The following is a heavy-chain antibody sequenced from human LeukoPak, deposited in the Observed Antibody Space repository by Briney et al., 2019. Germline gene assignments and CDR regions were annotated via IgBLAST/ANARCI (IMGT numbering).Heavy chain of an antibody. CDR1: GGSISSGSYY. CDR3: ARYDTSGAFDI. J-gene: IGHJ3*02. V-gene: IGHV4-61*02. D-gene: IGHD3-9*01. Sequence: SQTLSLTCTVSGGSISSGSYYWSWLRQPAGKGLEWIGRIYTSGSTNYNSSLKSRVTISVDTSKSHYSLKLSSVTAADTAVYYCARYDTSGAFDIWGQGTTVTVSS. CDR2: IYTSGST.